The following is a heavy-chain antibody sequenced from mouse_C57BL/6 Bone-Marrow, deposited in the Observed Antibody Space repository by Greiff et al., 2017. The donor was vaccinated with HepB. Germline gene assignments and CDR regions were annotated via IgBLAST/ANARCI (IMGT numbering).Heavy chain of an antibody. D-gene: IGHD2-4*01. CDR2: IYPGSGST. Sequence: QVQLKQPGAELVKPGASVKMSCKASGYTFTSYWITWVKQRPGQGLEWIGDIYPGSGSTNYNEKFKSKATLTVDTSSSTAYMQLSSLTSEDSAVYYCARGDDYDDGRAWFAYWGQGTLVTVSA. CDR1: GYTFTSYW. V-gene: IGHV1-55*01. CDR3: ARGDDYDDGRAWFAY. J-gene: IGHJ3*01.